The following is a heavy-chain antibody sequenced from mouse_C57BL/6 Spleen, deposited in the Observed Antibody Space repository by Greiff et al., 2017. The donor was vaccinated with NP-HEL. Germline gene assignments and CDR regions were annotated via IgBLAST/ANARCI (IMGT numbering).Heavy chain of an antibody. CDR1: GYAFSSYW. CDR3: ASEFRYYAMDY. Sequence: QVQLQQSGAELVKPGASVKISCKASGYAFSSYWMNWVKQRPGKGLEWIGQIYPGDGDTNYNGQFKGKATLTADKSSSTAYMQLSSLTSEDSAVYFCASEFRYYAMDYWGQGTSVTVSS. J-gene: IGHJ4*01. V-gene: IGHV1-80*01. CDR2: IYPGDGDT.